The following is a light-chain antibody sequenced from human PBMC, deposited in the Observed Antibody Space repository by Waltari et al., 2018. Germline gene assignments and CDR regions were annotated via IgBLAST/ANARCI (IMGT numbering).Light chain of an antibody. CDR2: KDN. CDR1: VLAKKY. Sequence: SYELTQPSSVSVSPGQTATITCSGDVLAKKYSRWFQQKPGQAPVLVTYKDNEWPSGRPGRLYGSSSGTAVTLTISGAGVEAEADYYCYSAAANNLGVFGGGTKLTVL. V-gene: IGLV3-27*01. CDR3: YSAAANNLGV. J-gene: IGLJ3*02.